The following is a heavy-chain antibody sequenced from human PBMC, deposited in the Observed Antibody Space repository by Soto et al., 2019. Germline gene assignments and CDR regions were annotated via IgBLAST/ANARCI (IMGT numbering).Heavy chain of an antibody. J-gene: IGHJ6*02. CDR1: GYTFTSYD. Sequence: NVSCKASGYTFTSYDINWVRQATGQGLEWMGWMNPNSGNTGYSQKFQGRVTMTRNTSISTAYMELSSLRSEDTAVYYCARETNYYGMDVWGQGTKVTVSS. CDR2: MNPNSGNT. CDR3: ARETNYYGMDV. V-gene: IGHV1-8*01. D-gene: IGHD1-7*01.